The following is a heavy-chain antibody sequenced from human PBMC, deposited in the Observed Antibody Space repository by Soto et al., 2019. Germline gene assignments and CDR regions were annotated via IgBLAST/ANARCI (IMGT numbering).Heavy chain of an antibody. CDR2: INHSGST. CDR1: GGSFSGYY. D-gene: IGHD6-19*01. Sequence: QVQLQQWGAGLLKPSETLSLTCAVYGGSFSGYYWSWIRQPPGKGLEWIGEINHSGSTNYNPSLKSRVTISVDTSKNQFSLKLSSVTAADTAVYYCARGFASGWYGFVDPWGQGTLVTVSS. CDR3: ARGFASGWYGFVDP. J-gene: IGHJ5*02. V-gene: IGHV4-34*01.